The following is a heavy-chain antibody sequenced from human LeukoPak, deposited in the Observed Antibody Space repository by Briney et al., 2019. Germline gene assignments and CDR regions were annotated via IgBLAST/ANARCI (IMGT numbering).Heavy chain of an antibody. Sequence: SETLSLTCTVSGDSISSYYWSWIRQPPGKGLEWIGYIYYSGSTNYNPSLKSRVTISVDTSKNEFSLKLSSVTAADTAVYYCARHRPLGGNTRLYFDYWGQGTLVTVSS. D-gene: IGHD4-23*01. CDR2: IYYSGST. J-gene: IGHJ4*02. CDR1: GDSISSYY. V-gene: IGHV4-59*01. CDR3: ARHRPLGGNTRLYFDY.